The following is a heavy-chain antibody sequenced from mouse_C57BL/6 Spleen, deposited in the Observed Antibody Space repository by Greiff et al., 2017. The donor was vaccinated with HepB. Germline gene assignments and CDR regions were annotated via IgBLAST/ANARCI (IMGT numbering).Heavy chain of an antibody. D-gene: IGHD2-4*01. J-gene: IGHJ2*01. Sequence: EVKLVESGGDLAKPGGSLKLSCAASGFTFSSYGMSWVRQTPDKRLEWVATISSGGSYTYYPDSVKGRFTISRDNAKNTLYLQMSSLKSEDTAMYYCARHGNYDSYFDYWGQGTTLTVSS. CDR2: ISSGGSYT. CDR3: ARHGNYDSYFDY. CDR1: GFTFSSYG. V-gene: IGHV5-6*02.